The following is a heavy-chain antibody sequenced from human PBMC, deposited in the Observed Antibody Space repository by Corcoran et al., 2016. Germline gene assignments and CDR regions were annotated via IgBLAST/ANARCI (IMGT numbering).Heavy chain of an antibody. V-gene: IGHV4-39*07. J-gene: IGHJ4*02. CDR2: IYYSGST. D-gene: IGHD6-19*01. Sequence: QLQLQESGPGLVKPSETLSLTCTVSGGSISSSSYYWGWIRQPPGKGLEWIGSIYYSGSTYYNPSLKSRVTISVDTSKNQFSLKLSSVTAADTAVYYCAGDPTVSIAVAGGFDYWGQGTLVTVSS. CDR3: AGDPTVSIAVAGGFDY. CDR1: GGSISSSSYY.